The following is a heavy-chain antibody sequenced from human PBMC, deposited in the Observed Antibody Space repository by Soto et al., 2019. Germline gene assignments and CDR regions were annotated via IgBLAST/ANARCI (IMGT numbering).Heavy chain of an antibody. D-gene: IGHD1-20*01. CDR1: GGSISSGGYY. Sequence: QVQLQESGPGLVKPSQTLSLTCTVSGGSISSGGYYWSWIRQHPGKGLEWIGYIYYSGSTYYNPSPKSRVTRSGDTSKNQFSLKLSSVTAADTAVYYCARVGGINWFDPWGQGTLVTVSS. V-gene: IGHV4-31*03. CDR2: IYYSGST. J-gene: IGHJ5*02. CDR3: ARVGGINWFDP.